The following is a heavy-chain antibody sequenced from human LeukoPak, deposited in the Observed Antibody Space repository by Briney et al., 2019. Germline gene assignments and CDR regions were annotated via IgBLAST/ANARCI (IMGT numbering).Heavy chain of an antibody. J-gene: IGHJ4*02. CDR1: GGSFSGYY. CDR3: ARVRTVRPFDY. D-gene: IGHD1-14*01. CDR2: INHSGST. Sequence: PSETLSLTCAVYGGSFSGYYWSWIRQPPGKGLEWIGEINHSGSTNYNPSLKSRVTISVDTSKNQFSLKLSSVTAADTAVYYCARVRTVRPFDYWGLGTLVTVSS. V-gene: IGHV4-34*01.